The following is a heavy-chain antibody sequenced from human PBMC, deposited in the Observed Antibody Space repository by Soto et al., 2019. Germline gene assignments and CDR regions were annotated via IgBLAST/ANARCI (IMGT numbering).Heavy chain of an antibody. V-gene: IGHV3-30-3*01. D-gene: IGHD5-12*01. CDR2: TSYDGSNK. CDR3: ARDTVLATIADYYYGMDV. J-gene: IGHJ6*02. Sequence: GGSLRLSCAASGFTFSSYAMHWVRQAPGKGLEWVAVTSYDGSNKYYADSVKGRFTISRENSKNTLYLQMNSLRAEDTAVYYCARDTVLATIADYYYGMDVWGQGNTVPVS. CDR1: GFTFSSYA.